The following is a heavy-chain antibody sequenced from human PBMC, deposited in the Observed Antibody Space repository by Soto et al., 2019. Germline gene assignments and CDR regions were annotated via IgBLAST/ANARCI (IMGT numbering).Heavy chain of an antibody. CDR1: GGSITSSSYY. V-gene: IGHV4-61*05. CDR3: ARQGFGPLHGLVDV. D-gene: IGHD3-10*01. J-gene: IGHJ6*02. Sequence: SETLSLTCTVSGGSITSSSYYWGWIRQSPGKRMEWIGYVHHSWGSSYNPSLQSRFALSLDTSKSQFSLKVTSVTATDTAVYYCARQGFGPLHGLVDVWGQGTTVTVSS. CDR2: VHHSWGS.